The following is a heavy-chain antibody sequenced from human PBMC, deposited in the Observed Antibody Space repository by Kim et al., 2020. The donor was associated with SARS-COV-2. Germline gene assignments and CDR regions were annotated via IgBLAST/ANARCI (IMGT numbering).Heavy chain of an antibody. J-gene: IGHJ1*01. Sequence: DSVKCRFTISRDNAKNSLYLQMDSLRDEDTAVYYCARDLRGVTHAEYFQYWGRGTLVIVSS. V-gene: IGHV3-48*02. CDR3: ARDLRGVTHAEYFQY. D-gene: IGHD2-21*02.